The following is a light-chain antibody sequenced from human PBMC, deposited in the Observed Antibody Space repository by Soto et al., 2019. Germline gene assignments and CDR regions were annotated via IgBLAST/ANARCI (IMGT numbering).Light chain of an antibody. V-gene: IGLV2-8*01. CDR1: SSDVGGYNY. J-gene: IGLJ2*01. Sequence: QSALTQPPSASGSPGQSVTISCTGTSSDVGGYNYVSWYQLHPGKAPKLMISEVTKRPSGVPDRFSGSKSGNTASLTVSGLQAEDEADYYCSSYAGSNNFGVFGGGTKLTVL. CDR3: SSYAGSNNFGV. CDR2: EVT.